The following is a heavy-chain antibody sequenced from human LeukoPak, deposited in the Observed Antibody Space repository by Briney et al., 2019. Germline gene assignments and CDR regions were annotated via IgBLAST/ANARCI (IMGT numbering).Heavy chain of an antibody. Sequence: SQTLSLTCTVSGASISSGDSYWSWIRQPAGKGLEWIGRIYTSGRTNLNPALKSRVTLSLDTSKNQFSLNLTSVAAADTAVYYCVRGHNSGWSDFDYWGLGTLVTVSS. J-gene: IGHJ4*02. V-gene: IGHV4-61*02. D-gene: IGHD6-19*01. CDR2: IYTSGRT. CDR3: VRGHNSGWSDFDY. CDR1: GASISSGDSY.